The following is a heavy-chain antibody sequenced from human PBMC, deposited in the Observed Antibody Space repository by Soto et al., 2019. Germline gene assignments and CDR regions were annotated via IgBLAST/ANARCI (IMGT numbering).Heavy chain of an antibody. Sequence: GGSLRLSCSASGFTFSEYSMHWVRQAPGKGLQYVSTISSDGDITYYADSVKGRFTISRDNSKNTLYLQMNSLRPEDTAVYYCVKVSTFYDILTGYYSTNFFDPWGQGTLVTSPQ. CDR3: VKVSTFYDILTGYYSTNFFDP. CDR2: ISSDGDIT. V-gene: IGHV3-64D*06. D-gene: IGHD3-9*01. J-gene: IGHJ5*02. CDR1: GFTFSEYS.